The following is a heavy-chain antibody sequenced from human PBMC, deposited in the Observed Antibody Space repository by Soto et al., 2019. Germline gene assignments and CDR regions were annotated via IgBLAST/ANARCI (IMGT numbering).Heavy chain of an antibody. CDR2: IYPGDSDT. V-gene: IGHV5-51*01. CDR1: GYSFTTYW. CDR3: ARAVTGTLNPYHFDY. Sequence: HGESLKISCKGSGYSFTTYWIGWVRQMSGTGLEWMGIIYPGDSDTRYSPSFQGQVTISVDESIGTAFLQWSSLKASDTAMYYCARAVTGTLNPYHFDYWGQGTLVTVSS. D-gene: IGHD1-20*01. J-gene: IGHJ4*02.